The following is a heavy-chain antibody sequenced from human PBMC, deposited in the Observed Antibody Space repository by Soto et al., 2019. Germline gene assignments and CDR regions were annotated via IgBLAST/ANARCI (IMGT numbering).Heavy chain of an antibody. D-gene: IGHD6-13*01. J-gene: IGHJ4*02. CDR2: IYYSGST. V-gene: IGHV4-31*03. Sequence: SETLSLTCTVSGGSISSGGYYWSWIRQHPGKGLEWVGYIYYSGSTYYNPSLKSRVTISVDTSKNQFSLKLSSVTAADTAVYYCARVPLVRCYFDYWGQGTLVTVS. CDR1: GGSISSGGYY. CDR3: ARVPLVRCYFDY.